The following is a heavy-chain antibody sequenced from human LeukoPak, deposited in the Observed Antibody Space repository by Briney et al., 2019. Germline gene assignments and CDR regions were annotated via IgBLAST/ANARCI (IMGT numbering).Heavy chain of an antibody. J-gene: IGHJ6*02. Sequence: GGSLRRSCAASGFTFSSNSTNWVRQAPGKGLEWVSSISSSSSYIYYADSVKGRFTISRDNAKNSLYLQMNSLRAEDTAVYYCARVRFTSASDVWGQGTTVTVSS. V-gene: IGHV3-21*01. CDR2: ISSSSSYI. CDR1: GFTFSSNS. D-gene: IGHD2/OR15-2a*01. CDR3: ARVRFTSASDV.